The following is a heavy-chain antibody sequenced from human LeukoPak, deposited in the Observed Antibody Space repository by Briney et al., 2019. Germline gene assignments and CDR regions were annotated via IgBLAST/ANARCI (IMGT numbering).Heavy chain of an antibody. J-gene: IGHJ4*02. CDR1: GYSFTSYW. CDR3: ARLRDGYNSPFDF. D-gene: IGHD5-24*01. Sequence: GESLKISCKGSGYSFTSYWIGRVRPMPGKGLELMGIIYPGDSESNTRYSRSLQGHITISVDKSIRTAYLQWSSLKASDTATYYCARLRDGYNSPFDFWGQGTLVIVSS. CDR2: IYPGDSESNT. V-gene: IGHV5-51*01.